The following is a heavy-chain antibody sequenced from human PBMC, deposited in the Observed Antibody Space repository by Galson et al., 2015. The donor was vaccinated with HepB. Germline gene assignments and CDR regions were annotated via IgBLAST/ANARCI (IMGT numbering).Heavy chain of an antibody. J-gene: IGHJ4*02. CDR2: IYYSGST. CDR1: GGSISSSSYY. D-gene: IGHD2-15*01. CDR3: ASGGVVVAAYYFDY. Sequence: SETLSLTCTVSGGSISSSSYYWGWIRQPPGKGLEWIGSIYYSGSTYYNPSLKSRVTISVDTSKNQFSLKLSSVTAADTAVYYCASGGVVVAAYYFDYWGQGTLVTVSS. V-gene: IGHV4-39*01.